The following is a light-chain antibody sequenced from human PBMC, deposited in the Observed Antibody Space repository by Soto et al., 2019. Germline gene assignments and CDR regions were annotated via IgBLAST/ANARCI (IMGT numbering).Light chain of an antibody. CDR1: ENIGRY. V-gene: IGKV1-39*01. CDR3: QESYSSPFT. CDR2: AAS. Sequence: DIQMTQSPSSLSASVGDRVTITCRASENIGRYLNWYQQKPGKAPNLLVFAASTLESGVPSRFSASGSGTDFTLTISSLQPEDFATYYCQESYSSPFTFGPGTKVDIK. J-gene: IGKJ3*01.